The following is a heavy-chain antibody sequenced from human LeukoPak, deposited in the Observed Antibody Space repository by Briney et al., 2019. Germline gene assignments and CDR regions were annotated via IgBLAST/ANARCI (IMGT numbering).Heavy chain of an antibody. Sequence: GSLRPSCAASGFTFSSYAMSWVRQAPGKGLEWVPAFSGSGGSPYYADSVKGRFTISRDNSKNTLYLQMNSLRAEDTAVYYCAKDQGGYCSGGSCYEGELYYFDYWGQGTLVTVSS. J-gene: IGHJ4*02. V-gene: IGHV3-23*01. D-gene: IGHD2-15*01. CDR3: AKDQGGYCSGGSCYEGELYYFDY. CDR2: FSGSGGSP. CDR1: GFTFSSYA.